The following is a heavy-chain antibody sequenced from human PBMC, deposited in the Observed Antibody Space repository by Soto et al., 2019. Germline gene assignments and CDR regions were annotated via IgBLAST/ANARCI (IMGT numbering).Heavy chain of an antibody. CDR3: ARADGRGWYVHAFDY. CDR2: ISAYNGNT. V-gene: IGHV1-18*01. D-gene: IGHD6-19*01. CDR1: GYTFTSYG. J-gene: IGHJ4*02. Sequence: QVQLVQSGAEVKKPGASVKVSCKASGYTFTSYGISWVRQAPGQGLEWMGWISAYNGNTNYAQKLQGRVTMTTDTATSKAYMELRSLRSDDTDVYYCARADGRGWYVHAFDYWGQGTLVTVSS.